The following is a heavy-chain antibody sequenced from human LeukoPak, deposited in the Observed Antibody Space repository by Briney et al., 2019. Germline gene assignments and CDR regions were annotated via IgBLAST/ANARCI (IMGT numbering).Heavy chain of an antibody. CDR3: AKDKRGYFMVYYYMDV. Sequence: GGSLRLSCAASGFTVSSNYMSWVRQAPGKGLEWVSIIYSGGSTFYADSVKGRFTISRDNSKNTLYLQMNSLRAEDTAVYYCAKDKRGYFMVYYYMDVWGKGTTVTISS. V-gene: IGHV3-53*05. CDR2: IYSGGST. CDR1: GFTVSSNY. J-gene: IGHJ6*03. D-gene: IGHD3-9*01.